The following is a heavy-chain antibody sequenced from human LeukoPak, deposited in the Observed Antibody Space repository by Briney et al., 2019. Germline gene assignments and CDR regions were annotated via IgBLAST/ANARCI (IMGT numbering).Heavy chain of an antibody. Sequence: PGGSLRLSCAASGFSFGGYWLSWVRQAPGKGLECVASIKSDGSEKYYADSVKGRFTISRDNAKNSLYLQMNSLRAEDTAVYYCARGHYGMDVWGQGTSVTVSS. V-gene: IGHV3-7*05. CDR2: IKSDGSEK. CDR3: ARGHYGMDV. J-gene: IGHJ6*02. CDR1: GFSFGGYW.